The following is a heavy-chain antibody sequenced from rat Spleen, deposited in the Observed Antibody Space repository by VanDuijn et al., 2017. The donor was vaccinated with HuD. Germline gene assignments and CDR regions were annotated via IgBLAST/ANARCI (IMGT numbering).Heavy chain of an antibody. D-gene: IGHD1-11*01. CDR3: AREGILLFDY. V-gene: IGHV1-43*01. J-gene: IGHJ2*01. Sequence: QVQLQQSGAELAKPGSSVKISCTASGYTFTSYYISWIKQTTGQGLEYIGYINTESGGTNYNEKLQGKATLTGDKSSSTAFMQLSSLTPDDSAVYYYAREGILLFDYWGQGVMVTVSS. CDR1: GYTFTSYY. CDR2: INTESGGT.